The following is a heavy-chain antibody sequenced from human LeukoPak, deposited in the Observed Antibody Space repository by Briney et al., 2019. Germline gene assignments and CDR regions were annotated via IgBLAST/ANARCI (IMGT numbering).Heavy chain of an antibody. J-gene: IGHJ5*02. CDR3: ARGPPGRVYDSSKRGLFDP. D-gene: IGHD3-22*01. Sequence: ASVNVSCKASGYTFSSYYMHWVRQAPGQGLEWMGIINPSGGSTSYAQKFQGRVTVTRDTSTSTVFMELSSLRSEDTAVYYCARGPPGRVYDSSKRGLFDPWGQGTLVTVSS. CDR2: INPSGGST. V-gene: IGHV1-46*01. CDR1: GYTFSSYY.